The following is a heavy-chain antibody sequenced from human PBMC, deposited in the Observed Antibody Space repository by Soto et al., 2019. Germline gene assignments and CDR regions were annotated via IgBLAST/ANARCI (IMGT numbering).Heavy chain of an antibody. CDR2: INSDGSST. Sequence: EVQLVESGGGLVQPGGSLRLSCAASGFTFSSYWMHWVRQAPGKGLVWVSRINSDGSSTSYADSVKGRFTISRDNAKNTLYLQMHSLRAEDTAVYYCAREERGLQLRNAFDIWGQGTMVTVSS. CDR1: GFTFSSYW. J-gene: IGHJ3*02. CDR3: AREERGLQLRNAFDI. D-gene: IGHD5-12*01. V-gene: IGHV3-74*01.